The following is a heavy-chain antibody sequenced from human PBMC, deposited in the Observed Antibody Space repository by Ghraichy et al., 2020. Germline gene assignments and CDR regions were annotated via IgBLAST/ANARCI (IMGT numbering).Heavy chain of an antibody. CDR3: ASGDGGDKNFDF. Sequence: SETLSLTCTVSGGSINTDDYYWNWIRQHPGKGLEWIGYIDYSGTTHYNPSLSSRVTISVDTSKNQFSLKLTSVTAADTAVYYCASGDGGDKNFDFWGQGTLVTVSS. V-gene: IGHV4-31*03. J-gene: IGHJ4*02. CDR1: GGSINTDDYY. D-gene: IGHD2-21*02. CDR2: IDYSGTT.